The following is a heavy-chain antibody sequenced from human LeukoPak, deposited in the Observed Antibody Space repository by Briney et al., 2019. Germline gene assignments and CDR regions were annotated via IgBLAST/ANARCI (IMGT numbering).Heavy chain of an antibody. CDR1: GFTFSSYS. CDR2: ISSSSSHI. J-gene: IGHJ4*02. Sequence: GGSLRLSCAASGFTFSSYSMNWVRQAPGKGLEWVSSISSSSSHIYYADSVKGRFIISRDNAKNSLYLQMNSLRAEDTAVYYCARRPYSSSWQSLDYWGQGTLVTVSS. D-gene: IGHD6-13*01. V-gene: IGHV3-21*01. CDR3: ARRPYSSSWQSLDY.